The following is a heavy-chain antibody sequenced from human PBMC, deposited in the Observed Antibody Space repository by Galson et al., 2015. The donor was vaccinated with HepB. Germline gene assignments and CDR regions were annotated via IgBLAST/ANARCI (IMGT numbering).Heavy chain of an antibody. CDR3: AREGYCTNGVCLKWYDP. V-gene: IGHV1-2*02. J-gene: IGHJ5*02. CDR2: INPNNGDT. CDR1: RYNFIDFY. D-gene: IGHD2-8*01. Sequence: SVKVSCKASRYNFIDFYLHWVRQAPGQGLEWMGWINPNNGDTTYAQKFQDRVTMTRDTSLGTAYMELRSLKSDDTAVYFCAREGYCTNGVCLKWYDPWGQGTLVTVSS.